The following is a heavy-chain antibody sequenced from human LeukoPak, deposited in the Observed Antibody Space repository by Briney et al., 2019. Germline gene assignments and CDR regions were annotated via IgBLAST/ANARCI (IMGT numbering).Heavy chain of an antibody. CDR1: GFTFSSYA. D-gene: IGHD5-18*01. Sequence: GGSLRLSCAASGFTFSSYAMHWVRQAPGKGLEWVAVISYDGSNKYYADSVKSRFTISRDNSKNTLYLQMNSLRAEDTAVYYCARDYNSGYSYGGGFDPWGQGTLVTVSS. CDR2: ISYDGSNK. CDR3: ARDYNSGYSYGGGFDP. J-gene: IGHJ5*02. V-gene: IGHV3-30-3*01.